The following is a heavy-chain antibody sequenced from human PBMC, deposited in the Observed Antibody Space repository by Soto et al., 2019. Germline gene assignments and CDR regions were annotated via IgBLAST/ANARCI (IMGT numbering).Heavy chain of an antibody. V-gene: IGHV3-23*01. J-gene: IGHJ4*02. CDR1: GFTFTSYA. Sequence: EVQLLESGGGLVQPGGSLRLSCAASGFTFTSYAMSWVRQAPGKGLKWVSAISGSGGSTYYADSVKGRFTISRDNSKNTLYMQMNSLRAEDTAVYYCARGSGSYGSDYWGQGTLVTVSS. CDR2: ISGSGGST. CDR3: ARGSGSYGSDY. D-gene: IGHD1-26*01.